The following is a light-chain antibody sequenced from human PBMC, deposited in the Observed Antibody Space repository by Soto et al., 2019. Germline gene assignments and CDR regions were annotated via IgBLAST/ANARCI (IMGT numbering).Light chain of an antibody. CDR3: QQYDSSPYT. Sequence: EILLTQSPGTLSLSPGERATLSCRASQSVRNSYLAWYQQKPRQAPMLLIYGASGRATGIPGMFSGSGSGTYFTITISRLAPEVFVVYYCQQYDSSPYTFGQGTKLEI. CDR2: GAS. CDR1: QSVRNSY. V-gene: IGKV3-20*01. J-gene: IGKJ2*01.